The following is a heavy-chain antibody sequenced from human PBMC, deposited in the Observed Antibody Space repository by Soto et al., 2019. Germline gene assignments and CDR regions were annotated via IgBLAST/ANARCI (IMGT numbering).Heavy chain of an antibody. J-gene: IGHJ4*02. CDR2: ISYDGSNK. Sequence: QVQLVESGGGVVQPGRSLRLSCAASGFTFSSYGMHWVRQAPGKGLEWVAVISYDGSNKYYADSVKGRFTISRDNSKNTLYLQKNSLRDEDTAVYYCAKDLYSSGWPHFDYWGQGTMVTVSS. CDR3: AKDLYSSGWPHFDY. CDR1: GFTFSSYG. V-gene: IGHV3-30*18. D-gene: IGHD6-19*01.